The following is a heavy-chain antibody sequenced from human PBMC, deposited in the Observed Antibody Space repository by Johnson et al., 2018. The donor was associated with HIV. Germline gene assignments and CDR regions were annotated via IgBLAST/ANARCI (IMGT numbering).Heavy chain of an antibody. CDR1: GFTFSSYG. CDR3: AREVYDSSGYSDAFDI. D-gene: IGHD3-22*01. J-gene: IGHJ3*02. Sequence: QVQLVESGGGVVQPGRSLRLSCAASGFTFSSYGMHWVRQAPGKGLEWVAVIWYDGSNKYYADSVKGRCTISRDNSKNTLYLQMNSLRAEDTAVYYCAREVYDSSGYSDAFDIWGQGTMVTVSS. CDR2: IWYDGSNK. V-gene: IGHV3-30*19.